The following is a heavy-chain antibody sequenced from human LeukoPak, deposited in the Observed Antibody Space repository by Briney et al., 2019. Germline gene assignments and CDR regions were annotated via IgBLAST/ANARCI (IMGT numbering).Heavy chain of an antibody. CDR3: ARTQDYYDSSGYPYYFDY. CDR2: ISAYNGNT. D-gene: IGHD3-22*01. CDR1: GYTFTSYG. V-gene: IGHV1-18*01. Sequence: ASVKVSCKASGYTFTSYGISWVRQAPGQGLEWMGWISAYNGNTNYAQKLQGRVTMTTDTSTSTAYMELRSLRSDDTAVYYCARTQDYYDSSGYPYYFDYWGQGTLVTVSS. J-gene: IGHJ4*02.